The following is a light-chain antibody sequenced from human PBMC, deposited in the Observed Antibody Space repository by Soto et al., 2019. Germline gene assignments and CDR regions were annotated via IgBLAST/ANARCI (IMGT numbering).Light chain of an antibody. CDR3: QQYNSYSPA. Sequence: DIQLTQSPSFLSPSIGESVTITCRASQVISTSLAWFQQTPGKPPKLLIYDASSLESGVPSRFSGSGSGTEFTLTISSLQPDDFATYYCQQYNSYSPAFGQGTKVDIK. CDR1: QVISTS. V-gene: IGKV1-5*01. CDR2: DAS. J-gene: IGKJ1*01.